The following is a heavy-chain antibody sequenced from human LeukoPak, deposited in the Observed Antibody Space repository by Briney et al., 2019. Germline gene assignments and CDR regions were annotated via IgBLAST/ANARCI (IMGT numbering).Heavy chain of an antibody. CDR1: GYTFTGYY. CDR2: INPSDGST. CDR3: ARDDPLDKISSGWGP. J-gene: IGHJ5*02. V-gene: IGHV1-46*01. D-gene: IGHD6-19*01. Sequence: ASVKVSGKASGYTFTGYYMHWVRQAPGQGLEWMGIINPSDGSTGYAQKFQGRVTMTRDTSTSTVYMELSSLRSEDTAVYYCARDDPLDKISSGWGPWGQGTLVTVSS.